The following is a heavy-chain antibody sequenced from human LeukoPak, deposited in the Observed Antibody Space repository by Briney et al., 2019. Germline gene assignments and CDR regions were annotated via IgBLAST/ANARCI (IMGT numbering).Heavy chain of an antibody. CDR2: ISSSSSYI. J-gene: IGHJ6*03. D-gene: IGHD3-10*01. CDR3: ARDTVRGERYMDV. Sequence: GGSLRLSCAASGFTFSSYSMNWVRQAPGEGLEWVSSISSSSSYIYYADSVKGRFTISRDNAKNSLYLQMNSLRAEDTAVYYCARDTVRGERYMDVWGKGTTVTVSS. CDR1: GFTFSSYS. V-gene: IGHV3-21*01.